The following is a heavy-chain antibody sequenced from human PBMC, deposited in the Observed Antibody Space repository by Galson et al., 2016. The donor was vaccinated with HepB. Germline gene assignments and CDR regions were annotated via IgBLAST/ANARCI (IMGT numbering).Heavy chain of an antibody. Sequence: SVKVSCKASGGAFSSYSFSWVRQAPGQGLEWMGGIIPMFGTANYAQKLQGRVTITADKSTSTAYMELSSLRSEDTAVYYCARGGGYSYVPGYWGQGTLVTVSS. V-gene: IGHV1-69*06. CDR2: IIPMFGTA. CDR1: GGAFSSYS. CDR3: ARGGGYSYVPGY. D-gene: IGHD5-18*01. J-gene: IGHJ4*02.